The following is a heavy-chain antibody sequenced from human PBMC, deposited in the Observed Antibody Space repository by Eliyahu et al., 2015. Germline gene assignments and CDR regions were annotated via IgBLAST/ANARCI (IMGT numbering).Heavy chain of an antibody. J-gene: IGHJ4*02. V-gene: IGHV1-69*01. CDR3: ARDMGRLDF. Sequence: QVHLEQSGAAVKKPGSSVKVACKASGGIFSNSGFAWVRQAPGQGLEWVGGIIPMIGKANYARKFQGRVTITADESTSTVYMELTTLTSDDAAVFFCARDMGRLDFWGQGTQVTVSS. D-gene: IGHD3-10*01. CDR2: IIPMIGKA. CDR1: GGIFSNSG.